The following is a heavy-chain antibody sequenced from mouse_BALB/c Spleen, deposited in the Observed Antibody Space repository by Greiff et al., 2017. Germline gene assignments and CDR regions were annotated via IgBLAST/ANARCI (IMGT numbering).Heavy chain of an antibody. V-gene: IGHV1-87*01. CDR3: ARSTLSSSPFAY. D-gene: IGHD1-1*01. CDR1: GYTFTSYW. CDR2: IYPGDGDT. Sequence: VQLVESGAELARPGASVKLSCKASGYTFTSYWMQWVKQRPGQGLEWIGAIYPGDGDTRYTQKFKGKATLTADKSSSTAYMQLSSLASEDSAVYYCARSTLSSSPFAYWGQGTLVTVSA. J-gene: IGHJ3*01.